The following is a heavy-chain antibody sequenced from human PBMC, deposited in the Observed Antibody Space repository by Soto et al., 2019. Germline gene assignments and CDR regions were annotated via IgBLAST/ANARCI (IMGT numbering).Heavy chain of an antibody. V-gene: IGHV1-69*13. CDR1: GGTFSSYA. D-gene: IGHD2-15*01. J-gene: IGHJ6*02. Sequence: SVKVSCKASGGTFSSYAISWVRQAPGQGLEWMGGIIPIFGTANYAQKFQGRVTITADESTSTAYMELSSLRSEDTAVYYCARDGSYSYGMDVWGQGTTVTVSS. CDR3: ARDGSYSYGMDV. CDR2: IIPIFGTA.